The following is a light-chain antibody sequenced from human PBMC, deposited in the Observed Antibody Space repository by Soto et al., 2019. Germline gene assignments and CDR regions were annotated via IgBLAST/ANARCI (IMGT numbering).Light chain of an antibody. CDR3: QQYGSSSYT. Sequence: EIVLTQSPGTLSLSPGERATLSCRARQSVSSSYLAWYQQKPGQAPRLLIYGASSRATGIPDRFSGSGSGTDFTLTISRLEPEDFAVYYCQQYGSSSYTFGQGTNVDIK. CDR1: QSVSSSY. V-gene: IGKV3-20*01. CDR2: GAS. J-gene: IGKJ2*01.